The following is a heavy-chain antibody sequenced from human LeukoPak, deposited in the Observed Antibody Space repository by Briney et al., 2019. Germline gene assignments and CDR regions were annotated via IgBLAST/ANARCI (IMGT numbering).Heavy chain of an antibody. CDR2: ISYDGSNK. V-gene: IGHV3-30-3*01. CDR1: GFTFSSYA. CDR3: ARDPYAVVVDPHLDY. D-gene: IGHD2-15*01. Sequence: PGGSLSLSCAASGFTFSSYAMHWVRQAPGKGLEWVAVISYDGSNKYYADSVKGRFTISRDNSKNTLYLQMNSLRAEDTAVYYCARDPYAVVVDPHLDYWGQGTLVTVSS. J-gene: IGHJ4*02.